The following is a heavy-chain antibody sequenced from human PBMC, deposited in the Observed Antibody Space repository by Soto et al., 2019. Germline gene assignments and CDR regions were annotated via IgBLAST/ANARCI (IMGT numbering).Heavy chain of an antibody. CDR1: GYSFTSYW. J-gene: IGHJ6*02. D-gene: IGHD3-10*01. CDR3: AREPDYGSGSYYPKGMDV. CDR2: IYPSDSDT. Sequence: GESLKISWKVSGYSFTSYWISWVRQMPGKGLEWMGIIYPSDSDTRYSPSFQGQVTISADKSISTAYLQWSSLKASDTAMYYCAREPDYGSGSYYPKGMDVWGQGTTVTVSS. V-gene: IGHV5-51*01.